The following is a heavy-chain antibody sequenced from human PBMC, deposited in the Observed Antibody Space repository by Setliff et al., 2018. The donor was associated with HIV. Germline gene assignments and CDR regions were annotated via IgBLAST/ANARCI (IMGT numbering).Heavy chain of an antibody. CDR2: IYPGDSDT. CDR3: AKSNGSYPLGFDP. Sequence: GESLKISCKGFGYYFPNSWIVWVRQMPGKGLEWMGVIYPGDSDTMYSPVFEGQVTISVDTSINTAYFQWNSLKASDSGIYYCAKSNGSYPLGFDPWGQGTLVTVSS. D-gene: IGHD3-16*02. V-gene: IGHV5-51*01. CDR1: GYYFPNSW. J-gene: IGHJ5*02.